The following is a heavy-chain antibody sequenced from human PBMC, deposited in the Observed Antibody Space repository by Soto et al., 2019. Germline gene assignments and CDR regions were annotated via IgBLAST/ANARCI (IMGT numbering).Heavy chain of an antibody. D-gene: IGHD3-22*01. Sequence: PSETLSLTCTVSGGSISSSSYYWGWIRQPPGKGLEWIGSIYYSGSTYYNPSLKSRVTISVDTSKNQFSLKLSSVTAADTAVYYCARQENYYDSSVVDYWGQGTLVTVSS. CDR2: IYYSGST. J-gene: IGHJ4*02. CDR3: ARQENYYDSSVVDY. V-gene: IGHV4-39*01. CDR1: GGSISSSSYY.